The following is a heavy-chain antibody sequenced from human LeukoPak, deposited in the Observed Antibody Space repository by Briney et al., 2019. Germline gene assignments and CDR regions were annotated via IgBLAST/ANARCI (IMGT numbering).Heavy chain of an antibody. CDR2: IKTKAEGGPT. CDR3: ATDTVATNDYGLDY. CDR1: GIALSNGC. V-gene: IGHV3-15*01. D-gene: IGHD5-12*01. Sequence: GGSLTLSCAASGIALSNGCFNWVRQAPGQGMEWVGRIKTKAEGGPTDYGAPVKARFTISRDDSKNVMFLQMNSLKTEDTAVYYCATDTVATNDYGLDYWGQGTLVTVSS. J-gene: IGHJ4*02.